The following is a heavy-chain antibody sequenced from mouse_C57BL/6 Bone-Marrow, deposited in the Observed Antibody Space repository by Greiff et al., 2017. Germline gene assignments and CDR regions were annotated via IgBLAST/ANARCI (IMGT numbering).Heavy chain of an antibody. Sequence: EVKLQESGAELVRPGASVKLSCTASGFNIKDDYMHWVKQRPEQGLEWIGWIDPENGDTEYASKFQGKATITADTPSNTAYLQLSSLTSEDTAVYYCTGLLYPRYFDYWGQGTTLTVSS. CDR1: GFNIKDDY. D-gene: IGHD2-1*01. CDR3: TGLLYPRYFDY. J-gene: IGHJ2*01. V-gene: IGHV14-4*01. CDR2: IDPENGDT.